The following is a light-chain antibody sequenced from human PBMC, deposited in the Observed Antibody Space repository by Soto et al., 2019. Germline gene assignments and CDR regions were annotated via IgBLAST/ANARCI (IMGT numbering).Light chain of an antibody. CDR3: ISYTDRQSYL. CDR2: AVS. CDR1: SSDIGSYDH. Sequence: QSALTHPASVSGSPGQSITISCSGTSSDIGSYDHVAWYQQFPGKSPKLIIYAVSDRPSGVSDRFSGSKSGISASLTISGLQTEDEADYYCISYTDRQSYLFGTGTKVTAL. V-gene: IGLV2-14*03. J-gene: IGLJ1*01.